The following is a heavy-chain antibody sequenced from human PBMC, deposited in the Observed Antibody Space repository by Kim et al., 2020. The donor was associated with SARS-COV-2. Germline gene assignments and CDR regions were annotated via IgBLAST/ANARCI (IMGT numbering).Heavy chain of an antibody. V-gene: IGHV3-9*01. Sequence: GGSLRLSCTASGFIFDEYDMHWVRQGPGKGLEWITRISWNSGNIVYADSVKGRFTVSRDNAKNSVYLQMNSLRPDDTAFYYCAKALYGHYLHYCGQGTLGTVSS. CDR1: GFIFDEYD. J-gene: IGHJ4*02. D-gene: IGHD4-17*01. CDR3: AKALYGHYLHY. CDR2: ISWNSGNI.